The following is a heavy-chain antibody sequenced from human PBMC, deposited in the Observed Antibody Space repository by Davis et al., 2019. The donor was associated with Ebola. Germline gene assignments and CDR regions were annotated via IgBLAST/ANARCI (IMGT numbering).Heavy chain of an antibody. Sequence: PSETLSLTCTVSGGSISSGGYYWSWIRQHPGKGLEWIGYIYYSGSTYYNPSLKSRVTISVDTSKNQFSLKLSSVTAADTAVYYCARHRAVTYYFDYWGQGTLVTVSS. CDR1: GGSISSGGYY. V-gene: IGHV4-31*03. D-gene: IGHD4-11*01. J-gene: IGHJ4*02. CDR2: IYYSGST. CDR3: ARHRAVTYYFDY.